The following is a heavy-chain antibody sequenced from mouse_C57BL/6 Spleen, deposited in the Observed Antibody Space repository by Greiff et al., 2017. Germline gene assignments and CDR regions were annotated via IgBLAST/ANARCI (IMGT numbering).Heavy chain of an antibody. CDR3: ARWYGSLDY. Sequence: EVKLVESGGGLVQPGGSLSLSCAASGFTFTDYYMSWVRQPPGQALEWLGFIRNKANGYTTEYSASVKGRFTISRDNSQSILYLQMNALRAEDSATYYCARWYGSLDYWGQGTTLTVSS. CDR1: GFTFTDYY. V-gene: IGHV7-3*01. CDR2: IRNKANGYTT. D-gene: IGHD1-1*01. J-gene: IGHJ2*01.